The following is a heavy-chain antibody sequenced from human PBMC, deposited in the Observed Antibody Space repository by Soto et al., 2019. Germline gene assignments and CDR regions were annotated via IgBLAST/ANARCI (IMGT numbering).Heavy chain of an antibody. V-gene: IGHV3-48*02. CDR2: ISSSGSTT. Sequence: EAQLVESGGGLVQPGESLRLSCAASGFPFGDCSMNWVRQAPGKGPEWVAYISSSGSTTHYAESVKGRFSVSRDNVKNSLYLQMNSLRDDDTAVYYCAIDQRRKPFDLWGQGSLVTVSS. CDR3: AIDQRRKPFDL. CDR1: GFPFGDCS. J-gene: IGHJ4*02.